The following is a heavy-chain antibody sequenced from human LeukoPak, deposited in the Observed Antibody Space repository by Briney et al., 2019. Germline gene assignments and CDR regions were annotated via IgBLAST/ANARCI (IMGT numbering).Heavy chain of an antibody. Sequence: SETLSLTCSVSGDSGTSYYWNWIRQAPGKGLEWIGYASHDGTTNYTPSLRSRVIMSVDTAKNNISLRLTSVTAADTAVYYCPRLDCSAAGCYNHWGRGTLVTVSS. CDR1: GDSGTSYY. D-gene: IGHD2-15*01. J-gene: IGHJ4*02. V-gene: IGHV4-59*08. CDR2: ASHDGTT. CDR3: PRLDCSAAGCYNH.